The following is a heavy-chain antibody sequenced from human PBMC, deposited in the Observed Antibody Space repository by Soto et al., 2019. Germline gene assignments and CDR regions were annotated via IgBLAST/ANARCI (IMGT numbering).Heavy chain of an antibody. J-gene: IGHJ5*02. D-gene: IGHD3-10*01. V-gene: IGHV5-10-1*01. CDR2: IDPSDSYT. Sequence: PGESLKISCKGSGYSFTSYWISWVRQMPGKGLEWMGKIDPSDSYTNYSPSFQGHVTISADKSISTAYLQWSSLKASDTAMYYCARHVGEVVIIPTIMLDPWGQGTLVTVS. CDR3: ARHVGEVVIIPTIMLDP. CDR1: GYSFTSYW.